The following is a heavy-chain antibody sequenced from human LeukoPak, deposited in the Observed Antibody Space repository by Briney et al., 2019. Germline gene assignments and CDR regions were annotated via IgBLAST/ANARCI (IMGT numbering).Heavy chain of an antibody. CDR2: ISSSSSTI. V-gene: IGHV3-48*01. CDR3: AREMGIVGA. Sequence: PGGSLRLSCAASGFTFGSYSMSWARQAPGKGLEWVSYISSSSSTIYYADSVKGRFTISRDNAKNSLYLQMNSLRAEDTAVYYCAREMGIVGAWGQGTLVTVSS. CDR1: GFTFGSYS. D-gene: IGHD1-26*01. J-gene: IGHJ4*02.